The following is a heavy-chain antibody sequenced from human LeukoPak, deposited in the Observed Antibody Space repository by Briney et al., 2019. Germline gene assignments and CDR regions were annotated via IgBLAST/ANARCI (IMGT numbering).Heavy chain of an antibody. CDR1: GGSISSYF. CDR3: ARVSTATRGPYSYYYIDV. D-gene: IGHD3-10*01. Sequence: SETLSLTCTVSGGSISSYFWSWIRQPAGKGLEWIGRFYNSGSTNYNPSLKSRVTISVDESKNQFSLKLSSMTAADTAVYYCARVSTATRGPYSYYYIDVWGKGTTVTVSS. CDR2: FYNSGST. V-gene: IGHV4-4*07. J-gene: IGHJ6*03.